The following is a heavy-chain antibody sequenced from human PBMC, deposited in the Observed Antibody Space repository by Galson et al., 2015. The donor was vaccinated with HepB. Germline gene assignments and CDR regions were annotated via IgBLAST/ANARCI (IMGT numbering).Heavy chain of an antibody. CDR3: AKDLEQWLVGGGVDY. CDR1: GFTFSSYA. CDR2: ISGSGGST. Sequence: CAASGFTFSSYAMSWVRQAPGKGLEWVSAISGSGGSTYYADSVKGRFTISRDNSKNTLYLQMNSLRAEDTAVYYCAKDLEQWLVGGGVDYWGQGTLVTVSS. J-gene: IGHJ4*02. D-gene: IGHD6-19*01. V-gene: IGHV3-23*01.